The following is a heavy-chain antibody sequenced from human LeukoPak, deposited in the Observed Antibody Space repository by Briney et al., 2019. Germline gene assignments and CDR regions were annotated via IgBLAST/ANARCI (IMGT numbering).Heavy chain of an antibody. CDR1: GFTFNKYS. J-gene: IGHJ4*02. CDR2: ISSSSSYI. V-gene: IGHV3-21*01. CDR3: ARDHGSGWYYFDY. Sequence: KPGGSLRLSCAASGFTFNKYSMNWVRQAPGKGLEWVSSISSSSSYIYYADSVKGRFTISRDTAKNSLYLQMNSLRAEDTAVYYCARDHGSGWYYFDYWGQGTLVTVSS. D-gene: IGHD6-19*01.